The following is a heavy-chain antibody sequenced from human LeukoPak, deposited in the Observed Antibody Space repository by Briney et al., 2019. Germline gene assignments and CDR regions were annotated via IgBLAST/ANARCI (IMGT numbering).Heavy chain of an antibody. CDR3: ASSPSGYWWNFDC. Sequence: SETLSLTCTVSGGSISSSGYYWGWIRQPPGKGLEWIGSIYYSGSTYYNPSLKSRVTISVDTTKNQFSLKLTSVTAADTAVYYCASSPSGYWWNFDCWGQGTLVTVSS. CDR2: IYYSGST. V-gene: IGHV4-39*01. J-gene: IGHJ4*02. D-gene: IGHD3-22*01. CDR1: GGSISSSGYY.